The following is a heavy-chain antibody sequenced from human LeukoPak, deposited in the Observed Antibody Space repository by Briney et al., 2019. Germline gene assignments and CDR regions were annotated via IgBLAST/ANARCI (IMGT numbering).Heavy chain of an antibody. J-gene: IGHJ4*02. Sequence: GESLKISCKGSGYSFPTYWIAWVRQMPGKGLEWMGIIYPDESNIRYSPSFQGQVTISADKSISTTYLQWSSLKASDTAMYYCARRDILTGHAPYWGQGTLVTVSS. CDR3: ARRDILTGHAPY. D-gene: IGHD3-9*01. V-gene: IGHV5-51*01. CDR2: IYPDESNI. CDR1: GYSFPTYW.